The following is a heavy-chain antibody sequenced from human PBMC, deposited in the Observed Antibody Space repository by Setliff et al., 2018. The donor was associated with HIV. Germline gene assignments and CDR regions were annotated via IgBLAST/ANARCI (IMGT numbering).Heavy chain of an antibody. CDR2: INNGNGDT. CDR3: ATGIAAAGGIDY. J-gene: IGHJ4*02. D-gene: IGHD6-13*01. CDR1: GYISSNHA. Sequence: GASVNVSCKASGYISSNHALHWVRQAPGQRLEWMGWINNGNGDTKYSQDFRGRVTITRDSSASTAYMELSSLISEDMALYYCATGIAAAGGIDYWGQGTLVTVSS. V-gene: IGHV1-3*03.